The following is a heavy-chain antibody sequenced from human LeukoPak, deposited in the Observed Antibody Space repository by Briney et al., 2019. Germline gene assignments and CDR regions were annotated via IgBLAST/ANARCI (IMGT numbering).Heavy chain of an antibody. Sequence: GRSLRLSCAASGFTFDDYAMRWVRQAPGKGLEWVSGISWNSGSIGYADSVKGRFTISRDNAKNSLYLQMNSLRAEDTGLYYCAKGSSGWYTGDNWFHPWGQGTLDTVSS. D-gene: IGHD6-19*01. CDR3: AKGSSGWYTGDNWFHP. CDR1: GFTFDDYA. V-gene: IGHV3-9*01. J-gene: IGHJ5*02. CDR2: ISWNSGSI.